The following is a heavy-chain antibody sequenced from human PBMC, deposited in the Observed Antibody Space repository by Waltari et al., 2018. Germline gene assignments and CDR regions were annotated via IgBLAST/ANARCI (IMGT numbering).Heavy chain of an antibody. CDR3: ALVCGGEPCMDV. CDR1: RRPIRRGGHY. Sequence: QVQLQESGPGLVKPSQTLSLPSTVSRRPIRRGGHYSRWIRQHPGKGLEWIGYIYYSGSTYYNPSLKSRVTISVDTSKNQFSLKLSSVTAADTAVYYCALVCGGEPCMDVWGKGTTVTVSS. D-gene: IGHD2-21*01. V-gene: IGHV4-31*03. J-gene: IGHJ6*03. CDR2: IYYSGST.